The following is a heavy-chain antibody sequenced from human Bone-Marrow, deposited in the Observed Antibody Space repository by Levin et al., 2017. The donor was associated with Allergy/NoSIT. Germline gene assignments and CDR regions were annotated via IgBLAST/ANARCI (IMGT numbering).Heavy chain of an antibody. J-gene: IGHJ5*02. D-gene: IGHD3-10*01. Sequence: LSLTCAASGFSFSTYWMHWVRPAPGKGLVWVSRIQSNGKTNYADSVKGRFTISRDNAKNTLYLQMNSLTVEDTAVYYCAQDRFYSDSGSNFAWFDPWGQGTLVTVSS. CDR3: AQDRFYSDSGSNFAWFDP. CDR1: GFSFSTYW. CDR2: IQSNGKT. V-gene: IGHV3-74*01.